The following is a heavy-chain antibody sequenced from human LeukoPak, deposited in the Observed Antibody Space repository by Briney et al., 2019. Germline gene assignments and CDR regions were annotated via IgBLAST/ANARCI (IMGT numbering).Heavy chain of an antibody. CDR3: AKDGRYYDSSGYKRYFQH. Sequence: GGSLRLSCAASGFTFSSYAMSWVRQAPGKGLEWVSAISGSGGSTYYADSVKGRFTISKDNSKNTLYLQMNSLRAEDTAVYYCAKDGRYYDSSGYKRYFQHWGQGTLVTVSS. CDR1: GFTFSSYA. J-gene: IGHJ1*01. D-gene: IGHD3-22*01. CDR2: ISGSGGST. V-gene: IGHV3-23*01.